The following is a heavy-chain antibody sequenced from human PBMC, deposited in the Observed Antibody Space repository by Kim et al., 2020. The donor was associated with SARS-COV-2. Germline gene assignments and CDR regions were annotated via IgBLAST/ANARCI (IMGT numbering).Heavy chain of an antibody. J-gene: IGHJ4*02. V-gene: IGHV3-21*01. D-gene: IGHD4-4*01. CDR3: TRGPNYSPFDY. Sequence: YSAGPVRGRFTISRNNDKKSLILQMNSLRAEDTAVYYCTRGPNYSPFDYWGQGTLVTVSS.